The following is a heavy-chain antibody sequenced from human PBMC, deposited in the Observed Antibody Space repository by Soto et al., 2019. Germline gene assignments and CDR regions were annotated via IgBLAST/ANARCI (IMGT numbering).Heavy chain of an antibody. J-gene: IGHJ5*02. D-gene: IGHD2-21*02. CDR1: GFTFSTNW. Sequence: GSLRLSCAASGFTFSTNWMHWVRQAPGKVLVWVSRINSDGSSTSYADSVKGRFTVSRDNAKSTLYLQVNSLTADDTAIYYCLIAYCGGDCSAWGQGTPVTVSS. V-gene: IGHV3-74*01. CDR3: LIAYCGGDCSA. CDR2: INSDGSST.